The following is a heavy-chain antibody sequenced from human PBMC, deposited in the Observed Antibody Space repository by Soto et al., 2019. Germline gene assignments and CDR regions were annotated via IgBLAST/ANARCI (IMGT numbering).Heavy chain of an antibody. V-gene: IGHV3-33*01. CDR1: GFTFSNYA. J-gene: IGHJ4*02. CDR3: ARAPDYGDSPIWVGPYDY. D-gene: IGHD4-17*01. Sequence: GGSLRLSCAASGFTFSNYAMHWVRQAPGKGLQWVALIWYDGSNKYYADSVKGRFSISRDNSKNTLYLQMNSLRGEDTAVYYCARAPDYGDSPIWVGPYDYWGQGTLVTVSS. CDR2: IWYDGSNK.